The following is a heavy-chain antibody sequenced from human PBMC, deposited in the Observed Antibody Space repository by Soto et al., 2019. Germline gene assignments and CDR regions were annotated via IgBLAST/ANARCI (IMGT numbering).Heavy chain of an antibody. Sequence: ASVKVSCKASGGTFSSYAISWVRQAPGQGLEWMGGIIPIFGTANYAQKFQGRVTITADESTSTAYMELRSLRSDDTAVYYCARFLYVHGAFEIWGQGTMVTVS. J-gene: IGHJ3*02. CDR1: GGTFSSYA. V-gene: IGHV1-69*13. CDR3: ARFLYVHGAFEI. D-gene: IGHD1-1*01. CDR2: IIPIFGTA.